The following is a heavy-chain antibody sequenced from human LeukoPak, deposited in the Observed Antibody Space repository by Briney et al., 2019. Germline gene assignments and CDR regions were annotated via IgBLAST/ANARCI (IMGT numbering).Heavy chain of an antibody. V-gene: IGHV1-2*02. CDR1: GYTFTGYY. CDR2: INPNSGGT. J-gene: IGHJ4*02. CDR3: ASGYSSSWYPKGNSEFDY. Sequence: GASVTVSCKASGYTFTGYYMHWVRQAPGQGLEWMGWINPNSGGTNYAQKFQGRVTMTRDTSISTAYMELSRLRSDDTAVYYCASGYSSSWYPKGNSEFDYWGQGTLVTVSS. D-gene: IGHD6-13*01.